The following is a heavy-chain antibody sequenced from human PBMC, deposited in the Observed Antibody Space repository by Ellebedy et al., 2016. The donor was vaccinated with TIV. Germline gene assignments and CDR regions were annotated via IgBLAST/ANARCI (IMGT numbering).Heavy chain of an antibody. J-gene: IGHJ6*02. Sequence: SETLSLTCVISGDSVSTDIGWNWIRQSPSRGLEWLGRTYYRSKWNNDYAVSLKRRITINPDTSKNQFSLQLNSVIPDDTAVYYCARGWFGSGMGVWGQGTTVTVSS. CDR3: ARGWFGSGMGV. CDR1: GDSVSTDIG. V-gene: IGHV6-1*01. CDR2: TYYRSKWNN. D-gene: IGHD3-16*01.